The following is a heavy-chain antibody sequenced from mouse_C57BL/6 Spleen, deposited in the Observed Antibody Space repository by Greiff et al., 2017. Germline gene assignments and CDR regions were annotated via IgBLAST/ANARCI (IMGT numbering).Heavy chain of an antibody. V-gene: IGHV1-64*01. Sequence: VQLQQPGAELVKPGASVKLSCKASGYTFTSYWMHWVKQRPGQGLEWIGMIHPNSGSTNYNEKFKSKATLTVDKSSSTAYMQLSSLTSEDSAVYYCARPITTVVESLDYWGQGTTLTVSS. CDR2: IHPNSGST. D-gene: IGHD1-1*01. J-gene: IGHJ2*01. CDR3: ARPITTVVESLDY. CDR1: GYTFTSYW.